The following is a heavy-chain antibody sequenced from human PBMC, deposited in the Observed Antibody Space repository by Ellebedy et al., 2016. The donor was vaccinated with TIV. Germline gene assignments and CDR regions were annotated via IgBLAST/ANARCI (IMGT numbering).Heavy chain of an antibody. CDR2: ISVDGRAV. CDR1: GFTFSASV. CDR3: VRGWYSSGHCDVFAM. V-gene: IGHV3-30*03. Sequence: GGSLRLSXVAFGFTFSASVMHWVRQDPGKGLDWVAGISVDGRAVHYPDSVKGRFTISRDNAQNTVYLQMNSLRLEDTAVYYCVRGWYSSGHCDVFAMWGQGTIVTVSS. D-gene: IGHD6-19*01. J-gene: IGHJ3*02.